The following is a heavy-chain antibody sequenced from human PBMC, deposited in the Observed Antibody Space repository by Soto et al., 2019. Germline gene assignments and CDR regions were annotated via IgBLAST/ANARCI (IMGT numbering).Heavy chain of an antibody. V-gene: IGHV4-39*02. J-gene: IGHJ4*02. CDR1: RSSISSSSYY. CDR2: IYYSGST. CDR3: ARRLPSYRIRNNHNYHSKTFDY. D-gene: IGHD3-22*01. Sequence: SETLPLTWTVSRSSISSSSYYWPWIRQPPGKGLAGIESIYYSGSTYYNPSLRSRVSISVDTSKNHFSPKLRSVTAACPAEYKCARRLPSYRIRNNHNYHSKTFDYLGQGTLVNVSS.